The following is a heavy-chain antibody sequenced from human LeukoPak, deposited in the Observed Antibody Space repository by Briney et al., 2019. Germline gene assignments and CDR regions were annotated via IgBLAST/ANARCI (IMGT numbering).Heavy chain of an antibody. Sequence: ASVKVSCKASGYTFTGYYMHWVRQAPGQGLEWMGWINPNSGGTNYAQKFKGRVTMTRDTSISTAYMELSRLRSDETAVYYCARDLFYYGSGRNVWGQGTLVTVSS. CDR1: GYTFTGYY. V-gene: IGHV1-2*02. J-gene: IGHJ4*02. D-gene: IGHD3-10*01. CDR3: ARDLFYYGSGRNV. CDR2: INPNSGGT.